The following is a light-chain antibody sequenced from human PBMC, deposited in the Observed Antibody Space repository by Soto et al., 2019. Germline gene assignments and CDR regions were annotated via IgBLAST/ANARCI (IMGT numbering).Light chain of an antibody. CDR3: QQYGSSPT. Sequence: EIVLTQSPGTLSLSPGERATLSCRASQSVRSSYLAWYQQKPGQSPRLLIYDASNSATGIPDRFSGSGAGTDFTLAISRLEAEDVALYYCQQYGSSPTFGQGTKVEIK. CDR2: DAS. J-gene: IGKJ1*01. CDR1: QSVRSSY. V-gene: IGKV3-20*01.